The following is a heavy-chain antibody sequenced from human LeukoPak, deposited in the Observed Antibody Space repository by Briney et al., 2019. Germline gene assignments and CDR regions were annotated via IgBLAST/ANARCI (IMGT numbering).Heavy chain of an antibody. D-gene: IGHD3-22*01. CDR2: ISASGST. CDR1: GGSISSYY. Sequence: SETLSLTCNVSGGSISSYYWTWTRQSAGKGLEWIGRISASGSTNYNPSLKSRVTVSVDTSNSHFSLNLSSVTAADTAVYWCAREARDSRHLDLWGQGTLVTASS. V-gene: IGHV4-4*07. CDR3: AREARDSRHLDL. J-gene: IGHJ5*02.